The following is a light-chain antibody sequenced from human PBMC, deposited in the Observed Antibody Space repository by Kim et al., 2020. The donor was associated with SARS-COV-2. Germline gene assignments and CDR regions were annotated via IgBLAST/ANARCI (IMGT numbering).Light chain of an antibody. CDR2: AAS. CDR1: QGVGTG. V-gene: IGKV1-12*01. J-gene: IGKJ4*01. CDR3: EQANSFPPT. Sequence: DIQITQSPSSVSHSIGDRVTITCRASQGVGTGLAWYQQTPGKAPKVLIYAASTLQTGVPSRFSGSGSGTEFTLTISSLQPEDVANYYGEQANSFPPTFGGGTKVDIK.